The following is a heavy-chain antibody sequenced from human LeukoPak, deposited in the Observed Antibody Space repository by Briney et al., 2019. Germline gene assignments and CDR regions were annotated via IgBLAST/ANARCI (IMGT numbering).Heavy chain of an antibody. V-gene: IGHV3-30-3*01. CDR2: ISYDGSNK. CDR1: GFTFSSYA. J-gene: IGHJ4*02. CDR3: ARLSSTAPVTYSDY. D-gene: IGHD4-17*01. Sequence: GGSLRLSCAASGFTFSSYAMHWVRQAPGKGLEWVAVISYDGSNKYYADSVKGRFTISRDNSKNTLYLQMNSLRAEDTAVYYCARLSSTAPVTYSDYWGQGTLVTVSS.